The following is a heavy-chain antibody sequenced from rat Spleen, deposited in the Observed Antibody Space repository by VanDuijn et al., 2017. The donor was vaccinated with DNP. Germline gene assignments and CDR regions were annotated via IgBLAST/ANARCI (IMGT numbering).Heavy chain of an antibody. CDR1: GFTFSDYY. Sequence: EVQLVESGGGLVQPGRSMKLSCAASGFTFSDYYMAWVRQAPKKGLEWVASISYEGSRSYYGDSVKGRFTISRDNAKSTLYLQMNSLRFEDTAIYYCARLGGDWGQGVMVTVSS. CDR2: ISYEGSRS. V-gene: IGHV5-22*01. CDR3: ARLGGD. J-gene: IGHJ2*01.